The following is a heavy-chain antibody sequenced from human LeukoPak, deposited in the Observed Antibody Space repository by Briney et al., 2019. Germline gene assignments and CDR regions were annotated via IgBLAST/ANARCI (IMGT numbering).Heavy chain of an antibody. V-gene: IGHV1-18*01. J-gene: IGHJ6*02. CDR1: GYTFTSYG. CDR3: ARDDMVRDHYYYYGMDV. D-gene: IGHD3-10*01. Sequence: ASVKVSCKASGYTFTSYGISWVRQAPGQGLEWMGWISAYNGNTNYAQKFQGRVTITADKSTSTAYMELSSLRSEDTAVYYCARDDMVRDHYYYYGMDVWGQGTTVTVSS. CDR2: ISAYNGNT.